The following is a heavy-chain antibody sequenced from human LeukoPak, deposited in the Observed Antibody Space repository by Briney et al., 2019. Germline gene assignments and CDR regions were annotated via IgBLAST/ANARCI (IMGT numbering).Heavy chain of an antibody. J-gene: IGHJ4*02. CDR2: INPSGGST. CDR1: GYTFTSYD. CDR3: ARDGTVSSFDY. D-gene: IGHD1-14*01. Sequence: ASVKVSCKASGYTFTSYDIYWVRQAPGQGLEWMGIINPSGGSTSYAQKFQGRVTMTRDTSTSTVYMELSSLRSEDTAVYYCARDGTVSSFDYWGQGTLVTVSS. V-gene: IGHV1-46*01.